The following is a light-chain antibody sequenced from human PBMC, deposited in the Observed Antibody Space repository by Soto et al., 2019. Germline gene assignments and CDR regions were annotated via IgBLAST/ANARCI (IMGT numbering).Light chain of an antibody. CDR2: DAS. CDR3: QQTSAFPRT. V-gene: IGKV1-5*01. Sequence: DIQMTQSPSTLSASIGDRVTITCRASQNINNWIAWYQQKPGKAPKFLIYDASTLESGVPSRFSGSGFGTEFSLTISSLQPEDFATYYCQQTSAFPRTFGQGTKVDI. J-gene: IGKJ1*01. CDR1: QNINNW.